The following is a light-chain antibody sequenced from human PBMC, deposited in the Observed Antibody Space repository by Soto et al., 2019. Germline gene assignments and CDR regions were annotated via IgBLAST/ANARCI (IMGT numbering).Light chain of an antibody. CDR3: EQSDSTPYT. CDR1: QTISTY. J-gene: IGKJ2*01. Sequence: DIQMTQSPSSLSASVGDRVTITCRASQTISTYLNWYQQKPRKAPRLLIYDASSLLGGVPSRVSGSGSGTDMTLTIASLQPEDFSTYYCEQSDSTPYTFGQGTEVEI. CDR2: DAS. V-gene: IGKV1-39*01.